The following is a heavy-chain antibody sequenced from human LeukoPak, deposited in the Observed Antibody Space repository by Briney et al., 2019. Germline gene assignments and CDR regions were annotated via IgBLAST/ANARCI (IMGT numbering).Heavy chain of an antibody. D-gene: IGHD6-19*01. Sequence: GGSLRLSCAASGFTFSRFGMHWVRQAPGKGLEWVAIISYDGSNKYYGGSVKGRFTISRDNSKNTLYLQMNSLRVEDTAVYYCAKTMYSSPPAFDYWGQGTLVTVSS. CDR3: AKTMYSSPPAFDY. CDR1: GFTFSRFG. J-gene: IGHJ4*02. V-gene: IGHV3-30*18. CDR2: ISYDGSNK.